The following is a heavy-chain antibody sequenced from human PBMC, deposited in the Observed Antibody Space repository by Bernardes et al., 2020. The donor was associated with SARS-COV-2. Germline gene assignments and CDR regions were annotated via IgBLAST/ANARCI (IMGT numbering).Heavy chain of an antibody. CDR3: AKDSGLSWQWLVRRHLDY. CDR2: ISGSGGST. CDR1: GFTFSSYA. V-gene: IGHV3-23*01. Sequence: GLSLKISCAASGFTFSSYAMSWVRQAPGTGLEWVSAISGSGGSTYYADSVKGRFTISRDNSKNTLYLQMNSLRAEDTAVYYCAKDSGLSWQWLVRRHLDYWGQGTLVTVSS. D-gene: IGHD6-19*01. J-gene: IGHJ4*02.